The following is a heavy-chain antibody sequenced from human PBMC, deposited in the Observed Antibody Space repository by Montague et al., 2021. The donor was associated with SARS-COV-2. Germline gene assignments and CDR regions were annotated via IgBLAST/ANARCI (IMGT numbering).Heavy chain of an antibody. Sequence: CAISGDSVSSNSAAWNWIRQSPPGGLEWLGRTYYRSKWYTDYAPSVKTRITITPDTSNNQFSLHLNSVTPGDTAVYYCAREGTVPGPRGIYFDDWGQGTLVTVSS. D-gene: IGHD1-1*01. J-gene: IGHJ4*02. CDR3: AREGTVPGPRGIYFDD. CDR1: GDSVSSNSAA. CDR2: TYYRSKWYT. V-gene: IGHV6-1*01.